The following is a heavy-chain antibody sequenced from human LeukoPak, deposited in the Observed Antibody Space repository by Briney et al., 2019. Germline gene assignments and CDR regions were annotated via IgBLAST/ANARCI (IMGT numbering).Heavy chain of an antibody. CDR3: ARDRGGSYYRNWFDP. D-gene: IGHD1-26*01. CDR2: INSDGSST. CDR1: GFTFSSYW. J-gene: IGHJ5*02. V-gene: IGHV3-74*01. Sequence: GGSLRLSCAASGFTFSSYWMHWVRQAPGKGLVWVSRINSDGSSTSYADSVKGRFTISRDNAKNTLYLQMNSLRAEDTAVYYCARDRGGSYYRNWFDPWGQGTLVNVSS.